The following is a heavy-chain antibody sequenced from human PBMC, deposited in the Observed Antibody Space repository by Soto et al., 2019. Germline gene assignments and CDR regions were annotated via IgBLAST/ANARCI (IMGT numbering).Heavy chain of an antibody. CDR3: ARAYSSGWYYYYYYLDV. V-gene: IGHV6-1*01. CDR2: TYYRSKWYN. CDR1: GDSVSSNSAA. D-gene: IGHD6-19*01. J-gene: IGHJ6*03. Sequence: PSQTLSLTCAISGDSVSSNSAAWNWIRQSPSRGLEWLGRTYYRSKWYNDYAVSVKSRITINPDTSKNQFSLQLNSVTPEDTAVYYCARAYSSGWYYYYYYLDVWGQGTTVTVSS.